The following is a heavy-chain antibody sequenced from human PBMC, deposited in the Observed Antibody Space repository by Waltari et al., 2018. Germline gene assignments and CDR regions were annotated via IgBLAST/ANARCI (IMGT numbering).Heavy chain of an antibody. CDR1: GGTFSGSA. CDR2: IIPIFGTA. V-gene: IGHV1-69*15. D-gene: IGHD3-22*01. Sequence: QVQLVQSGAEVKKAGSSVKVSCKDSGGTFSGSAISWVRQAPGQGLEWMGRIIPIFGTANYAQKFQGRVTITADESTSTAYMELSSLRSEDTAVYYCASNYYDSSGYYSHFDYWGQGTLVTVSS. CDR3: ASNYYDSSGYYSHFDY. J-gene: IGHJ4*02.